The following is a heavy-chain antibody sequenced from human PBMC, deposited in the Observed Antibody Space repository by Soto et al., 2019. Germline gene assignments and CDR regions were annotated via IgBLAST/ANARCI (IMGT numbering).Heavy chain of an antibody. CDR1: GYTLTELS. CDR2: FDPEDGET. D-gene: IGHD1-1*01. CDR3: AKEILERRESYYYGMDV. V-gene: IGHV1-24*01. J-gene: IGHJ6*02. Sequence: ASVKVSCKVSGYTLTELSMHWVRQAPGKGLEWMGGFDPEDGETIYAQKFQGRVTMTEDTSTDTAYMELSSLRSEDTAVYYCAKEILERRESYYYGMDVWGQGTTVTVSS.